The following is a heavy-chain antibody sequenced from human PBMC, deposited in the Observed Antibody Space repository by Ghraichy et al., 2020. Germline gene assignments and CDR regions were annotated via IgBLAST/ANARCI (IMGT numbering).Heavy chain of an antibody. CDR1: GGSFSGYY. CDR3: ARTGNQPDHYYDSSGYS. D-gene: IGHD3-22*01. Sequence: SETLSLTCAVYGGSFSGYYWSWIRQPPGKGLEWIGEINHSGSTNYNPSLKSRVTISVDTSKNQFSLKLSSVTAADTVVYYCARTGNQPDHYYDSSGYSWGQGTLVTVSS. J-gene: IGHJ4*02. V-gene: IGHV4-34*01. CDR2: INHSGST.